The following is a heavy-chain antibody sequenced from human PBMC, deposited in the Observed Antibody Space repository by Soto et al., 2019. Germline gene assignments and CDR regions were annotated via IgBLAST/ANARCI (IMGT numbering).Heavy chain of an antibody. CDR2: ITGSGGGT. J-gene: IGHJ5*02. CDR1: GFTFASFV. V-gene: IGHV3-23*01. CDR3: AKGKGAEILDWFDP. Sequence: QPGGSLRLSCAASGFTFASFVMTWVRQAPGKGLEWVSTITGSGGGTFYAASAKGRFSISRDNSKNIVYLDMYSLRAEDTAIYFCAKGKGAEILDWFDPWGQGTLVTVSS. D-gene: IGHD3-16*01.